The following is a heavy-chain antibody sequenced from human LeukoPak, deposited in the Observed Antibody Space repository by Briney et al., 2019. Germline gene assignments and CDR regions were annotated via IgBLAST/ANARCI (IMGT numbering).Heavy chain of an antibody. V-gene: IGHV3-23*01. D-gene: IGHD3-22*01. CDR2: ISGSGGST. CDR3: AKVPVIDYYDSSGYYYWFDY. Sequence: PGGSLRLSCAASGLTFSSYAMSWVRQAPGKGLEWVSAISGSGGSTYYADSVKGRFTISRDNSKNTLYLQMNSLRAEDTAVYYCAKVPVIDYYDSSGYYYWFDYWGQGTLVTVSS. CDR1: GLTFSSYA. J-gene: IGHJ4*02.